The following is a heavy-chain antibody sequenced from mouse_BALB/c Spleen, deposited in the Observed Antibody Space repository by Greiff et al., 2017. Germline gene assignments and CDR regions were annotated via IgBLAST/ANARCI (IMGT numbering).Heavy chain of an antibody. J-gene: IGHJ4*01. V-gene: IGHV1S81*02. D-gene: IGHD2-3*01. Sequence: QVQLQQSGAELVKPGASVKLSCKASGYTFTSYWMHWVKQRPGQGLEWIGEINPSNGRTNYNEKFKSKATLTVDKSSSTAYMQLSSLTSEDSAVYYCARSDGYYYAMDDWGQGTSVTVSS. CDR3: ARSDGYYYAMDD. CDR1: GYTFTSYW. CDR2: INPSNGRT.